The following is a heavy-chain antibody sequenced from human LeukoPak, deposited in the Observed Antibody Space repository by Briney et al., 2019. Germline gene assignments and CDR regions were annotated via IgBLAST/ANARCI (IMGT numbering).Heavy chain of an antibody. V-gene: IGHV3-11*01. CDR1: GFTFSDYY. CDR2: ISSSGSTI. Sequence: PGGSLRLSCAASGFTFSDYYMSWIRQAPGKGLEWVSYISSSGSTIYYADSVKGRFTISRDNAKNSLYLQMNSLRAEDTAVYYCARERSIVVATFDYWGQGTLVTVSS. CDR3: ARERSIVVATFDY. J-gene: IGHJ4*02. D-gene: IGHD3-22*01.